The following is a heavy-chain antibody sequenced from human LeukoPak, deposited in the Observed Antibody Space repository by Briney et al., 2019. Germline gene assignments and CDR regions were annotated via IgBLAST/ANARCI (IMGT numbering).Heavy chain of an antibody. CDR3: ARALTTLTYEGY. V-gene: IGHV3-21*01. CDR1: GFTFSSYS. Sequence: GGSLRLSCAASGFTFSSYSMNWVRQAPGKGLEWVLSISSSSSYIYYADSVKGRFTISRDNAKDSLYLQMNSLRAEDTAVYYCARALTTLTYEGYWGQGTLVTVSS. D-gene: IGHD1-1*01. CDR2: ISSSSSYI. J-gene: IGHJ4*02.